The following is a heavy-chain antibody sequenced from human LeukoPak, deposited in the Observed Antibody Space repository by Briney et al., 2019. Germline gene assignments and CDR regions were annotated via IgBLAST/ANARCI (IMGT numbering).Heavy chain of an antibody. CDR3: ARAGYYDSSGYYYSY. Sequence: PSETLSLTCTVSGGSISRTGSNYWGWIRQPPGKGLEWIGSIYYGGSTYYNPSLRSRVTKSIDTSKNQFSLKLSSVTAADTAVYYCARAGYYDSSGYYYSYWGQGTLVTVSS. CDR1: GGSISRTGSNY. V-gene: IGHV4-39*07. J-gene: IGHJ4*02. CDR2: IYYGGST. D-gene: IGHD3-22*01.